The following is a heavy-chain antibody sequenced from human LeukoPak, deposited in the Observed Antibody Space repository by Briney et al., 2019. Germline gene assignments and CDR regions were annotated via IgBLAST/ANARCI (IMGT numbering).Heavy chain of an antibody. V-gene: IGHV3-23*01. D-gene: IGHD1-14*01. CDR3: AKLLRTTVGPFYDY. CDR2: ISGSGGST. CDR1: GITFSTSA. J-gene: IGHJ4*02. Sequence: GESLRLSCAASGITFSTSAMSWVRQAPGKGLEWVAAISGSGGSTYYADSVKGRLTISRDNSKSTLHLQMNSLRADDTAVYYCAKLLRTTVGPFYDYWGQGTLVTVSS.